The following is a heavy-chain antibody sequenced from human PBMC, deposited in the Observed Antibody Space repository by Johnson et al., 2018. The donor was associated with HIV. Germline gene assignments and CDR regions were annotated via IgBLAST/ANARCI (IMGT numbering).Heavy chain of an antibody. CDR3: ARAKVESALDI. D-gene: IGHD1-1*01. CDR1: GFTLSNYG. CDR2: IWYDGSNR. V-gene: IGHV3-33*01. Sequence: QVQLVESGGGVVQSGRSLRLSCAASGFTLSNYGMHWVRQAPGNGLEWVALIWYDGSNRYYADSVKGRFTISRDNSKNMLYLEVNSLRAEDTAVYYCARAKVESALDIWGQGTMVTVSS. J-gene: IGHJ3*02.